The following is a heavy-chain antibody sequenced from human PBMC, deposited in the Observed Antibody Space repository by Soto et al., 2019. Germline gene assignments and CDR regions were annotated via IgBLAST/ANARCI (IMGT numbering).Heavy chain of an antibody. CDR1: GYTFTSYA. D-gene: IGHD3-22*01. V-gene: IGHV1-3*01. J-gene: IGHJ4*02. CDR3: ASGSYYYDSSGYDY. Sequence: WASVKVSCKASGYTFTSYAMHWVRQAPGQRLEWMGWINAGNGNTKYSQKFQGRVTITRDTSASTAYMGLSSLRSEDTAVYYCASGSYYYDSSGYDYWGQGTLVTVYS. CDR2: INAGNGNT.